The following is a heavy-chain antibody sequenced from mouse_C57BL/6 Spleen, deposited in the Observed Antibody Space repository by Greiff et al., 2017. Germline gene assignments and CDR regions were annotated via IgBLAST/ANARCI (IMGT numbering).Heavy chain of an antibody. CDR3: ARSDYCDY. J-gene: IGHJ2*01. V-gene: IGHV1-69*01. Sequence: QVQLQQPGAELVMPGASVKLSCKASGYTFTSYWMHWVKQRPGQGLEWIGEIDPSDSYTNYNQKFKGKSTLTVDKSSSTAYMQLSSLTSEDSAVYYCARSDYCDYWGQGTTRTVSS. CDR1: GYTFTSYW. CDR2: IDPSDSYT.